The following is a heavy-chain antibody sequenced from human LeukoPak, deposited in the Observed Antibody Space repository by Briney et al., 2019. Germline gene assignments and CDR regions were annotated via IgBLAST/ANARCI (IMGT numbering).Heavy chain of an antibody. CDR1: GFTFSSYS. CDR3: ARDMCSSWYTFDY. V-gene: IGHV3-48*01. CDR2: ISSSSSTI. Sequence: GGSLRLSCAASGFTFSSYSMNWVRQAPGKGLEWVSYISSSSSTIYYADSVKGRFTISRDNAKNSLYLQMNSLRAEDTAVYYCARDMCSSWYTFDYWGQGTLVTVSS. D-gene: IGHD6-13*01. J-gene: IGHJ4*02.